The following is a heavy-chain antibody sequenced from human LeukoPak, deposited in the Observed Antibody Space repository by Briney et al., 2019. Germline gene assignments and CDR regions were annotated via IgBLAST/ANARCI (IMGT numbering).Heavy chain of an antibody. CDR1: GGSISSYY. Sequence: SETLSLTCTVSGGSISSYYWSWIRQPPGKGLEWIGYIYYSGSTNYNPSLKSRVTISVDTSKNQFSLKLSSVTAADTAVYYCARALYPDKYYFGYWGQGTLVTVSS. J-gene: IGHJ4*02. D-gene: IGHD2-2*02. CDR3: ARALYPDKYYFGY. CDR2: IYYSGST. V-gene: IGHV4-59*01.